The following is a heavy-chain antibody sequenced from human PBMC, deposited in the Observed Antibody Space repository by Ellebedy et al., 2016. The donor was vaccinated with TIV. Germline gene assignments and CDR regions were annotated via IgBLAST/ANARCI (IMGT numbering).Heavy chain of an antibody. CDR3: ARVLRFGYYANY. Sequence: SETLSLTXTVSGGSISSGDYYWSWIRQPPGKGLEWIGYIYYSGSTYCNPSLKSRISISVDTSKNQFSLKLSSVTAADTAVYYCARVLRFGYYANYWGQGTLVTVSS. V-gene: IGHV4-30-4*01. CDR2: IYYSGST. J-gene: IGHJ4*02. D-gene: IGHD3-22*01. CDR1: GGSISSGDYY.